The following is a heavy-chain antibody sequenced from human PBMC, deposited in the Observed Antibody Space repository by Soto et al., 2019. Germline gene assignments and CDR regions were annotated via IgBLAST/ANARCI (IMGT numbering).Heavy chain of an antibody. V-gene: IGHV3-64*01. D-gene: IGHD6-13*01. CDR1: GFTFSSYA. CDR2: ISSNGGST. J-gene: IGHJ3*02. Sequence: EVQLVESGGGLVQPGGSLRLSCAASGFTFSSYAMHWVRQAPGKGLEYVSAISSNGGSTYYANSVKGRFTISRDNSKXXXXXXXXXXXXXDXXXXXXXRVYSSSWYDCFDIWGQGTMVTVSS. CDR3: XRVYSSSWYDCFDI.